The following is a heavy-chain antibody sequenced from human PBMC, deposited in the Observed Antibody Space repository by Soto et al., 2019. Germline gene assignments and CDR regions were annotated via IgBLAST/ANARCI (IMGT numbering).Heavy chain of an antibody. CDR1: GFTFSSYA. J-gene: IGHJ4*02. CDR2: ISGSGGST. V-gene: IGHV3-23*01. D-gene: IGHD5-18*01. Sequence: GSLRLSCAASGFTFSSYAMSWVRLAPGKGLEWVSTISGSGGSTYYADSVKGRFTISRDNSKNTLYLQMNSLRAEDTAVYYCAKDLHPIQLWIQPIFDYWGQGTLVTVSS. CDR3: AKDLHPIQLWIQPIFDY.